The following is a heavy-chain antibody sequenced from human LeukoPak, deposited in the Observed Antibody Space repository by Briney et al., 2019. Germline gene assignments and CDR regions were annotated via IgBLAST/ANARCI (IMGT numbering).Heavy chain of an antibody. V-gene: IGHV3-23*01. Sequence: GGSLRLSCAASGFTFSSYGVSWVRQAPGKGLEWVSAISGSGGSTYYADSVKGRFTISRDNSKNTLYLQMNSLRAENTAVYYCAKGAYGSGSYLMDYWGQGTLVTVSS. J-gene: IGHJ4*02. CDR2: ISGSGGST. CDR1: GFTFSSYG. CDR3: AKGAYGSGSYLMDY. D-gene: IGHD3-10*01.